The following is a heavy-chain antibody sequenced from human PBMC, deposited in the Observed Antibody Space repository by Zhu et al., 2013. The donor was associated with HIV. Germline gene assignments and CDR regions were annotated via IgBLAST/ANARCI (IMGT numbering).Heavy chain of an antibody. CDR3: ARDAVHHYDSPGFSPLFDP. Sequence: QVQLVQSGTEVRKPGSSVTVSCKASRETFNNYAISWVRQAPGQGLEWVAGFIPTFESAHYAPKFRGRVTLTADDSTTTAFMQIDNLRPDDTAVYYCARDAVHHYDSPGFSPLFDPWGQGSLVIVSS. CDR1: RETFNNYA. D-gene: IGHD3-22*01. V-gene: IGHV1-69*01. CDR2: FIPTFESA. J-gene: IGHJ5*02.